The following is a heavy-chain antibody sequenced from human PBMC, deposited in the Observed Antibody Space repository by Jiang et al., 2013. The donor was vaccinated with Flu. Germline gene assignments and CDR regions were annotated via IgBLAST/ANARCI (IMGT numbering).Heavy chain of an antibody. CDR3: ARLKDLYGAIDI. V-gene: IGHV4-39*01. CDR1: GDSISSGRYY. CDR2: INYSGSA. Sequence: LLKPSETLSLTCSVSGDSISSGRYYWGWIRQSPGKGLEWIGSINYSGSAHYNPSLKSRVTISVDTSKNQISLKVTSVTAAETAVYYCARLKDLYGAIDIWGQGTMVTVSS. J-gene: IGHJ3*02. D-gene: IGHD4-17*01.